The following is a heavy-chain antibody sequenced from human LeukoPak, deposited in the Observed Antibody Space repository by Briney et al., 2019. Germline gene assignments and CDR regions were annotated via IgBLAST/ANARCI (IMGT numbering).Heavy chain of an antibody. Sequence: KPSETLSLTCTVSGGSINDNYWSWIRQPPGKGLEWIGYVYYTGSTNYNPSLKSRVTISIDISKNQFSLKLSSVTAADTAVYYCARTYYYDSSGYFDYWGQGTLVTVSS. V-gene: IGHV4-59*01. CDR3: ARTYYYDSSGYFDY. J-gene: IGHJ4*02. D-gene: IGHD3-22*01. CDR1: GGSINDNY. CDR2: VYYTGST.